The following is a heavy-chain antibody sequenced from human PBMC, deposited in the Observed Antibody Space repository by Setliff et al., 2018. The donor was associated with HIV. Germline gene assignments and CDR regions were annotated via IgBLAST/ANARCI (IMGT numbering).Heavy chain of an antibody. V-gene: IGHV1-2*02. Sequence: WASVKVSCKASGYTFSGYYLHWVRRAPGQGLEWMGWINPNSGATNYAQSFQGRVTMTGDTSISTAYMELSRLRSDDTAVYFCARDNRFDYNSGWPLDYWGRGALVTVSS. J-gene: IGHJ4*02. CDR3: ARDNRFDYNSGWPLDY. CDR1: GYTFSGYY. D-gene: IGHD6-19*01. CDR2: INPNSGAT.